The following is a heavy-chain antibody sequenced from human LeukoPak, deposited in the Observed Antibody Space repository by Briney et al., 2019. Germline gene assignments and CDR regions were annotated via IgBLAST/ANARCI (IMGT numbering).Heavy chain of an antibody. CDR3: ARERSPDAFDT. CDR2: INHSGST. CDR1: GGSFSGYY. J-gene: IGHJ3*02. D-gene: IGHD3-10*01. V-gene: IGHV4-34*01. Sequence: SETLSLTCAVYGGSFSGYYWSWIRQPPGKGLEWIGEINHSGSTNYNPSLKSRVTISVDTSKNQFSLKLSSVTAADTAVYYCARERSPDAFDTWGQGTMVTVSS.